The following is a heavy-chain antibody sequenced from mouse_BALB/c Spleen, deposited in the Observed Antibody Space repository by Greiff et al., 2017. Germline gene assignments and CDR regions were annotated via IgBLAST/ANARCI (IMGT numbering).Heavy chain of an antibody. Sequence: EVQLQESGPSLVKPSQTLSLTCSVTGDSITSGYWNWIRKFPGNKLEYMGYISYSGSTYYNPSLKSRISITRDTSKNQYYLQLNSVTTEDTATYYCARHYGNYGAWFAYWGQGTLVTVSA. D-gene: IGHD2-1*01. V-gene: IGHV3-8*02. CDR3: ARHYGNYGAWFAY. CDR2: ISYSGST. CDR1: GDSITSGY. J-gene: IGHJ3*01.